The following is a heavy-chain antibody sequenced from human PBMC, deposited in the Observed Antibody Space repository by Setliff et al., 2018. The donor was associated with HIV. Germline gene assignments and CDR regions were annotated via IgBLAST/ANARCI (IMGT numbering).Heavy chain of an antibody. CDR2: LHLSGDT. D-gene: IGHD2-15*01. CDR3: AREQYHFVVDYYYYYGMDV. J-gene: IGHJ6*02. Sequence: PSETLSLTCAVSGVSTSNNNYWWSWVRQPPGKGLEWIGRLHLSGDTNYNPSLKSRAILSVDTSQNQFSLQLKHVTAADAAIYYCAREQYHFVVDYYYYYGMDVWGQGNTVTVSS. V-gene: IGHV4-39*07. CDR1: GVSTSNNNYW.